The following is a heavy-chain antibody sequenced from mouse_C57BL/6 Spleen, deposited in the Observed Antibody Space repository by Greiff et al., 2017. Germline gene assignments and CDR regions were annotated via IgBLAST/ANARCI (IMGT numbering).Heavy chain of an antibody. CDR2: IDPSDSET. CDR1: GYTFTSYW. Sequence: QVQLQQPGAELVRPGSSVKLSCKASGYTFTSYWMHWVKQRPIQGLEWIGNIDPSDSETHYNQKFKDKAKLTVDKSSSTAYMQLSSLTSEDSAVYYCARFDGYYDWFAYWGQGTLVTVSA. CDR3: ARFDGYYDWFAY. J-gene: IGHJ3*01. D-gene: IGHD2-3*01. V-gene: IGHV1-52*01.